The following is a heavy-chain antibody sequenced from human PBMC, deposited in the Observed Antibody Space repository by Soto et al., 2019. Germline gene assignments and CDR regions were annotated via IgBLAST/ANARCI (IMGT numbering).Heavy chain of an antibody. J-gene: IGHJ4*02. D-gene: IGHD2-2*01. Sequence: PGASLKISCQGSGYRFSNYWIAWVRQMPGEGLEWLGIIYPDDSETRYSPSFQGQVTISADKSIKTTYLQWSSLRASDTAMYFCASSVLVTSTMNYFDLWGQGTLVTVSS. V-gene: IGHV5-51*01. CDR2: IYPDDSET. CDR3: ASSVLVTSTMNYFDL. CDR1: GYRFSNYW.